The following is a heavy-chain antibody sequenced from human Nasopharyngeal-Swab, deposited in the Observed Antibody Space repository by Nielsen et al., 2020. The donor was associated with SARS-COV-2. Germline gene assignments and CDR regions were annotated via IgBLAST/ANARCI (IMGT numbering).Heavy chain of an antibody. CDR3: VRGDGSPTFFDF. Sequence: GESLKISCAASGFSFRSHGVHWVRQAPGKGLEWVGIIYYDASNQFYSDSVKGRFTISRDNSKNTLYLQMNSLRVEDTAVYYCVRGDGSPTFFDFWGQGNMVTVSS. CDR2: IYYDASNQ. D-gene: IGHD2-15*01. CDR1: GFSFRSHG. V-gene: IGHV3-33*01. J-gene: IGHJ4*02.